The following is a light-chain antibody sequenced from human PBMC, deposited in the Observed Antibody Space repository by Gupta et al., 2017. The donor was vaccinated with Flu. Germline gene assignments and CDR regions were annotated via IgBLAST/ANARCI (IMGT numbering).Light chain of an antibody. Sequence: QSALTQPRSVSGSPGLSVTISCTGISSDVSGYSSVSWYQHHPDKAPKLIIYDVSNRPSGVPNRFSGSKSGDTASLTISGLQAEDEAEYYCCSYAGRSTPHFVFGTGTKVTVL. CDR3: CSYAGRSTPHFV. V-gene: IGLV2-11*01. CDR1: SSDVSGYSS. J-gene: IGLJ1*01. CDR2: DVS.